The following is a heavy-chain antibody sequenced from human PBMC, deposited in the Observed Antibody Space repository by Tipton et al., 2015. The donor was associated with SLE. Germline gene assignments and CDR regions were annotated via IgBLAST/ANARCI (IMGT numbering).Heavy chain of an antibody. J-gene: IGHJ6*03. CDR1: GGSISSYY. V-gene: IGHV4-59*01. CDR2: IYYSGST. D-gene: IGHD6-13*01. Sequence: TLSLTCTVSGGSISSYYWSWIRQPPGKGLEWIGDIYYSGSTNYNPSLKSRVTISVDTSKNQFSLKLSSVTAADTAVYYCARDSRIAAAGYYYYYYMDVWGKGTTVTVSS. CDR3: ARDSRIAAAGYYYYYYMDV.